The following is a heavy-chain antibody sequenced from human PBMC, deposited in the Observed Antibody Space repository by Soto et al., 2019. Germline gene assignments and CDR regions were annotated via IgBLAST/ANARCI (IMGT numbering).Heavy chain of an antibody. V-gene: IGHV1-69*13. CDR3: ARGYCSSTSCSNWFDP. Sequence: SVKVSCKASGGTFSSYAISWVRQAPGQGLEWMGGIIPIFGTANYAQKFQGRVTITADESTSTAYMELSSLRSEDTAVYYCARGYCSSTSCSNWFDPWGQGTLVTVS. D-gene: IGHD2-2*01. J-gene: IGHJ5*02. CDR2: IIPIFGTA. CDR1: GGTFSSYA.